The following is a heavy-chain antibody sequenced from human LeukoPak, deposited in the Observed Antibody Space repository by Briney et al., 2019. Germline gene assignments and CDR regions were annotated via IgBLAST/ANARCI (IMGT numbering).Heavy chain of an antibody. V-gene: IGHV4-39*01. J-gene: IGHJ2*01. CDR3: ARTKSNAGDGSGYFDL. Sequence: CVRQPPGKGLEWIGSIYYSGSTYYNPSLKSRVTISVDTSKNQFSLRLNSVTAADTAVYYCARTKSNAGDGSGYFDLWGRGTLVTVSS. CDR2: IYYSGST. D-gene: IGHD5-24*01.